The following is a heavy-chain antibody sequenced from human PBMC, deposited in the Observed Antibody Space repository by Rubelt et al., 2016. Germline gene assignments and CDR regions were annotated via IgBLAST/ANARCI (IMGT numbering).Heavy chain of an antibody. CDR2: VYYTGTT. CDR3: SVRPDSDY. V-gene: IGHV4-39*01. Sequence: QLQMQESGPGLVKPSETLSLTCTVSGGSISRSNYYWAWIRQPPGKGLEWIGTVYYTGTTSYNPSLKSRVTMSIDTSKNQFSLTLTSVAAADTAVYYCSVRPDSDYWGQGTLVTVSS. J-gene: IGHJ4*02. CDR1: GGSISRSNYY.